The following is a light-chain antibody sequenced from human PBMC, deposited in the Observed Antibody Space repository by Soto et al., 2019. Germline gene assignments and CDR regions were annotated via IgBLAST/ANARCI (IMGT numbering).Light chain of an antibody. CDR2: GAS. V-gene: IGKV1-39*01. J-gene: IGKJ1*01. Sequence: IRMTQSPXSFSASTGDRVTITCRASQTISIFLNWYQQKPGKAPKLLIYGASTLQGGVPSRFSGSGSGTDFTLTISRLQPEAFATFYCQRSYGSPPWTFGQGTKVDIK. CDR1: QTISIF. CDR3: QRSYGSPPWT.